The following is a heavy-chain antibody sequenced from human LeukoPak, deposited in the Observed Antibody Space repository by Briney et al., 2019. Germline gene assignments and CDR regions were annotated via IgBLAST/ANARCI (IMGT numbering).Heavy chain of an antibody. CDR2: IKNKDEGEKT. Sequence: GGSLRLSCAVSGFSFTNVWMNWVRQAPGKGLEWVGRIKNKDEGEKTDYTAPVKGRFTISRDDSKATLFLQMNSLKMEDTAIYYCTTGIDYGGGYWGQGTLVSVSS. CDR3: TTGIDYGGGY. CDR1: GFSFTNVW. J-gene: IGHJ4*02. D-gene: IGHD3-16*01. V-gene: IGHV3-15*07.